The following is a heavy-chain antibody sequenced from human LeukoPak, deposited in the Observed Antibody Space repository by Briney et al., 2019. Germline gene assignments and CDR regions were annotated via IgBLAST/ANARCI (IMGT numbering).Heavy chain of an antibody. CDR3: ARKTTVVASHYDY. D-gene: IGHD4-23*01. Sequence: SETLSLTCTVSDGSISSYYWSWIWQPPGKGLEWIGYIYYSGSTNYNPSLKSRVTISVDTSKNQFSLKLSSVTAADTAVYYCARKTTVVASHYDYWGQGTLVTVSS. V-gene: IGHV4-59*01. CDR1: DGSISSYY. CDR2: IYYSGST. J-gene: IGHJ4*02.